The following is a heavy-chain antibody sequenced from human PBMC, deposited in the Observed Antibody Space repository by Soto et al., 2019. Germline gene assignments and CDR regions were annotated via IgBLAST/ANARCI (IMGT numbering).Heavy chain of an antibody. Sequence: GSLRLSCAASGFMFSVYGMHWVRQAQGKGLEWVAIIYYDGSNDYYADSAKGRFTISRDNSKNTLYLQMNSLRAEDTAVYYCASAAREYYYYGMDVWGQGTTVTVSS. CDR1: GFMFSVYG. CDR2: IYYDGSND. V-gene: IGHV3-33*08. J-gene: IGHJ6*02. CDR3: ASAAREYYYYGMDV.